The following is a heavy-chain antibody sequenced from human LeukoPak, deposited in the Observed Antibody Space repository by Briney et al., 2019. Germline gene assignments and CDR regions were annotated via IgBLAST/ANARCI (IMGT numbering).Heavy chain of an antibody. J-gene: IGHJ4*02. CDR2: IYYSGST. CDR1: GGSISSYY. Sequence: SETLSLTCTVSGGSISSYYWSWIRQPPGKGLEWIGYIYYSGSTNYNPSLKSRVTISVDTSKNQFSLKLTSVTAADTAVYYCARDPLLDCSGGSCYSWYYFDYWGQGTLVTVSS. V-gene: IGHV4-59*12. D-gene: IGHD2-15*01. CDR3: ARDPLLDCSGGSCYSWYYFDY.